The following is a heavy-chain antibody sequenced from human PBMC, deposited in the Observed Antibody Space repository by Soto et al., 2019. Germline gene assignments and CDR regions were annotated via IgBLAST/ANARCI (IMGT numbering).Heavy chain of an antibody. CDR2: ISGGGDAT. V-gene: IGHV3-23*01. CDR3: ARKVSGSTGRPDLWYFDL. CDR1: GFTFSGYV. D-gene: IGHD3-10*01. J-gene: IGHJ2*01. Sequence: EVQLLDSGGGLVQPGGTLRLSCAAAGFTFSGYVLTWVRQAPGKGLEWVSAISGGGDATFYADSVKGRFTISRDNSKNTPYLQMNTLRAEDTAVYYCARKVSGSTGRPDLWYFDLWGRGTLVTVSS.